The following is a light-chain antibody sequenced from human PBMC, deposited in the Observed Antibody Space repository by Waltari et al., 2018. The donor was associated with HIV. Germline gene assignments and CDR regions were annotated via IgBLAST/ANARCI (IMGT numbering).Light chain of an antibody. J-gene: IGLJ1*01. CDR1: SSDIEFDS. V-gene: IGLV2-11*02. CDR3: ASHGGIYMYV. Sequence: QSALTQPRSVSGSPGQSVTISCTGTSSDIEFDSVSWYQQHPGKAPRLIIFVVTEGPSRVLDRFSGSRSAITASLTISGLQIDDEADYFCASHGGIYMYVFGVVTTVSVL. CDR2: VVT.